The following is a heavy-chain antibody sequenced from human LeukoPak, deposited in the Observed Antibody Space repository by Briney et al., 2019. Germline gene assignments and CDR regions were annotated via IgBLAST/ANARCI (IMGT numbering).Heavy chain of an antibody. Sequence: PGGSLRLSCAASGFTFSSYSMNWVRHAPGKGLEWFSYISSSSSTIYYADSGKGRFTISRDNAKNSLDLQMNSLRAEDTAVYYCARDPIVGATLDHFDYWGQGTLVTVSS. V-gene: IGHV3-48*04. D-gene: IGHD1-26*01. CDR1: GFTFSSYS. CDR2: ISSSSSTI. J-gene: IGHJ4*02. CDR3: ARDPIVGATLDHFDY.